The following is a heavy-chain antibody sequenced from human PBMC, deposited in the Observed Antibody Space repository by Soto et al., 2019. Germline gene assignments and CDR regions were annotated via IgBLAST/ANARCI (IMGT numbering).Heavy chain of an antibody. J-gene: IGHJ6*02. V-gene: IGHV1-18*04. CDR2: ISVYSGKT. Sequence: QVQLVQSGPEVKKPGASVKVSCKASGYTFSSYGITWVRQAPGQGLEGMGWISVYSGKTSYAQKLQDRVTMSTDTSTSTAYMELRSLRSDDTAFYYCARSAMAGDYYYYGMDVWGRGTTVTVSS. CDR3: ARSAMAGDYYYYGMDV. D-gene: IGHD6-19*01. CDR1: GYTFSSYG.